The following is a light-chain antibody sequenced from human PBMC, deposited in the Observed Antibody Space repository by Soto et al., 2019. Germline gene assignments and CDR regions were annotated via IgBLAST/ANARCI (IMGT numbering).Light chain of an antibody. Sequence: DIVMTQSPDSLAVSLGERATINCKSSQSVLYSSNNKNYLAWYQQKPGQPPKLLIYWASTRESGVPDRFSGSGSGTDFTLTISSLQAEDVAVYYCQQYYSTPPTWTFGQETNVEIK. J-gene: IGKJ1*01. CDR1: QSVLYSSNNKNY. CDR2: WAS. CDR3: QQYYSTPPTWT. V-gene: IGKV4-1*01.